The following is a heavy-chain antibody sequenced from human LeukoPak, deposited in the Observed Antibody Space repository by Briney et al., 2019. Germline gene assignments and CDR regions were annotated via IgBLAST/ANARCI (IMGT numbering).Heavy chain of an antibody. CDR2: IYYSGST. J-gene: IGHJ6*03. D-gene: IGHD3-10*01. Sequence: SETLSLTCTVSGGSISSYYWSWIRQPPGKGLEWIGYIYYSGSTNYNPSLKSRVTMSVDTSKNQFSLKLSSVTAADTAVYYCARDSTMVRGVMSHYYYYYMDVWGKGTTVTVS. CDR1: GGSISSYY. V-gene: IGHV4-59*12. CDR3: ARDSTMVRGVMSHYYYYYMDV.